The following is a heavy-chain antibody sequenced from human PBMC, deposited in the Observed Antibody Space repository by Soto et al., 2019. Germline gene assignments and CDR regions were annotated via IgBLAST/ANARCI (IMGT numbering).Heavy chain of an antibody. CDR3: ARHGPLYGSGSYYNVLPPYYYGMDV. Sequence: AGESLKISCKGSGYSFTSYWIGWVRQMPGKGLEWMGIIYPGDSDTRYSPSFQGQVTISADKSISTAYLQWSSLKASDTAMYYCARHGPLYGSGSYYNVLPPYYYGMDVWGQGTTVTVSS. J-gene: IGHJ6*02. D-gene: IGHD3-10*01. CDR1: GYSFTSYW. CDR2: IYPGDSDT. V-gene: IGHV5-51*01.